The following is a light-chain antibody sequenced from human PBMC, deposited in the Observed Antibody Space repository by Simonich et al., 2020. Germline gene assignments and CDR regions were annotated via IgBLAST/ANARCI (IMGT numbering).Light chain of an antibody. CDR1: VLAKKY. CDR3: YSAADNNLV. CDR2: KDS. V-gene: IGLV3-27*01. J-gene: IGLJ3*02. Sequence: SYELTQPSSVSVSPGQTARITCSGDVLAKKYARWFQQKPGQAPVLVIYKDSERPSGLPERCSGSSSGTTVTLTISGAQVEDEADYYCYSAADNNLVFGGGTKLTVL.